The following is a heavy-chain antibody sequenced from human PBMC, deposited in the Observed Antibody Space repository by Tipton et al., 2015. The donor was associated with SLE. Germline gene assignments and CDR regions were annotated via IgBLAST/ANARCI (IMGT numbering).Heavy chain of an antibody. CDR2: IYYSGNT. CDR3: ARDVAAEFDY. V-gene: IGHV4-31*03. CDR1: GGSISSGAYY. D-gene: IGHD6-13*01. J-gene: IGHJ4*02. Sequence: TLSLTCTVSGGSISSGAYYWSWIRQHPGKGLEWIGYIYYSGNTYYNPSLKSRVFISVDTSNNQFSLKLSSVTAADTAVYYCARDVAAEFDYWGQGTLVTVSS.